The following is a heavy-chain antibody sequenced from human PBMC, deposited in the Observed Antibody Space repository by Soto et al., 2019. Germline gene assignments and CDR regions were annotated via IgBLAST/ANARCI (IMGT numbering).Heavy chain of an antibody. CDR2: ISGDGATT. D-gene: IGHD6-19*01. V-gene: IGHV3-23*01. Sequence: EVQLLESGGVLVQPGGSLRLSCAASGFTFSSYALSWVRQAPGKRLEWVSGISGDGATTYYTDSVKGRFTISRDSFTNTLYLQMSSLRAEDSAVYYCARDLTSSGRSTYLGYWGQGTLVTVSS. CDR3: ARDLTSSGRSTYLGY. CDR1: GFTFSSYA. J-gene: IGHJ4*02.